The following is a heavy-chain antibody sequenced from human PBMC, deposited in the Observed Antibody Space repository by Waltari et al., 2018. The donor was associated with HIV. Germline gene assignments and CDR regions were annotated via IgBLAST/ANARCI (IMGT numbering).Heavy chain of an antibody. J-gene: IGHJ4*02. Sequence: QVQLQESGPGLVKPSETLSLTCTVSGGSISSSTYYWGWIRQPPGKGLEWIGTIPYSGAPYFYPSLKSRLSLSGDTAKDPFSLKLSSGTAADTAVYYCARHVETYYDDSSGYSLDYWGQGTLVTVSS. CDR3: ARHVETYYDDSSGYSLDY. D-gene: IGHD3-22*01. CDR1: GGSISSSTYY. CDR2: IPYSGAP. V-gene: IGHV4-39*01.